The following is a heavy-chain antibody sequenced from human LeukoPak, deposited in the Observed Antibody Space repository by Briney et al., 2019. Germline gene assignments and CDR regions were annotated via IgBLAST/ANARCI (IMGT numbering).Heavy chain of an antibody. J-gene: IGHJ4*02. CDR2: INPNSGGT. CDR1: EYTFTGYY. Sequence: ASVKVSCKASEYTFTGYYMHWVRQAPGQGPEWMGWINPNSGGTNYAQKLQGRATMTTDTSTSTAYMELRSLRSDDTAVYYCARASDGGPGWFGEFLSYFDYWGQGTLVTVSS. CDR3: ARASDGGPGWFGEFLSYFDY. V-gene: IGHV1-2*02. D-gene: IGHD3-10*01.